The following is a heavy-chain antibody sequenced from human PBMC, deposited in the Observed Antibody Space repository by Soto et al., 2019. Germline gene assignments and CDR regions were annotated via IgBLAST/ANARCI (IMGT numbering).Heavy chain of an antibody. CDR1: CYTFTSYG. Sequence: ASVKVSCKASCYTFTSYGISWVRQAPGQGLEWMGWISAYNGNTNYAQKLQGRVTMTTDTSTSTAYMELRSLRSDDTAVYYCAIYQGIANPAGLMAVWAQGTTVIVSS. J-gene: IGHJ6*02. V-gene: IGHV1-18*01. CDR3: AIYQGIANPAGLMAV. CDR2: ISAYNGNT. D-gene: IGHD2-15*01.